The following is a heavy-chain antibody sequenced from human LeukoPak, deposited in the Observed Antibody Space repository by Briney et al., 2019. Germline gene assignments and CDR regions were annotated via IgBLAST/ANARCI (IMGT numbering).Heavy chain of an antibody. CDR3: ARRSYYDTSGYYCDY. D-gene: IGHD3-22*01. CDR2: IDPGDSDT. J-gene: IGHJ4*02. CDR1: GYSFTSYW. V-gene: IGHV5-51*01. Sequence: GESLKIYCKGSGYSFTSYWIGWVRQMPGKGLEWMGIIDPGDSDTRYSPSFQGQVTISVDKSISTAYLQWSSLKASDTAIYYCARRSYYDTSGYYCDYWGQGTLVTVSS.